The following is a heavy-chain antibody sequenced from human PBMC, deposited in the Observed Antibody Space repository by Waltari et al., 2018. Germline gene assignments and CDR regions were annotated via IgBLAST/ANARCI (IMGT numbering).Heavy chain of an antibody. Sequence: EVQLVESGGGLVQPGRSLRLSCAVSGFHFDDYAMHWVRQAPGKGLEWVSGISWNSDNIGYADSVKGRFTISRDNAKNSLYLQMNSLRPEDTAMYYCARGTAYVPTDYWGQGTLVTVSS. CDR1: GFHFDDYA. D-gene: IGHD1-1*01. V-gene: IGHV3-9*01. J-gene: IGHJ4*02. CDR2: ISWNSDNI. CDR3: ARGTAYVPTDY.